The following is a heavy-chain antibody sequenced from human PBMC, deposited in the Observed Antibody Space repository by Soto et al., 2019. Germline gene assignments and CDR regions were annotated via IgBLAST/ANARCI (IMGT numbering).Heavy chain of an antibody. CDR1: GASISSCGYY. V-gene: IGHV4-31*03. J-gene: IGHJ2*01. D-gene: IGHD6-19*01. CDR2: IYYSGST. CDR3: ARDGRGRGIAVAGRFWYFDL. Sequence: QVQLQESGPGLVKPSQTLSLTCTVSGASISSCGYYWNWIRQHPGKGLEWIGYIYYSGSTYYNPSLKSRVTISVDTSKNEFSLKLSSVTAADTAVYYCARDGRGRGIAVAGRFWYFDLWGRGTLVTVSS.